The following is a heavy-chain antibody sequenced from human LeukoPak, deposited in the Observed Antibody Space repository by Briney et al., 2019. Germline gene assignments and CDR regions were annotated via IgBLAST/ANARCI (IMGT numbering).Heavy chain of an antibody. CDR3: AREEYYYYGMDV. Sequence: SVKVSCKASGYTFTSYYMHWVRQAPGQGLEWMGRIIPILGIANYAQKFQGRVTITADKSTSTAYVELSSLRSEDTAVYYCAREEYYYYGMDVWGQGTTVTVSS. J-gene: IGHJ6*02. CDR2: IIPILGIA. CDR1: GYTFTSYY. V-gene: IGHV1-69*04.